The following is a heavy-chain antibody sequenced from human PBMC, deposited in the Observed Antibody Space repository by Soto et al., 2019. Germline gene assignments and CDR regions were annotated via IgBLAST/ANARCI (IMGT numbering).Heavy chain of an antibody. Sequence: SETLSLTCTVSGDSITDGDYYWSWIRQPPGKGLEWIGYIYYSGSTYYNPSLKSRVTISVDTSKNQFSLKLSSVTAADTAVYYCARLGELPDYYYGMDVWGQGATVTVSS. CDR1: GDSITDGDYY. J-gene: IGHJ6*02. CDR2: IYYSGST. CDR3: ARLGELPDYYYGMDV. D-gene: IGHD3-10*01. V-gene: IGHV4-30-4*01.